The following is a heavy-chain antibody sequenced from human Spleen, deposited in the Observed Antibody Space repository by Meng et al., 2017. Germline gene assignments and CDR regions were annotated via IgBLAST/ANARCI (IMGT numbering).Heavy chain of an antibody. CDR3: ARDFRLPYSSSSGWYNWFDP. J-gene: IGHJ5*02. CDR2: SYYSGST. D-gene: IGHD6-13*01. CDR1: RGCLVSSVRD. V-gene: IGHV4-39*07. Sequence: QAPAPGRGAALQPLALRCPVTRGCLVSSVRDSGWTGQTPVRGLEWLGSSYYSGSTYSHPSLKSRVTISVATSKNQLSLKLSSVTAADTAVYYCARDFRLPYSSSSGWYNWFDPWGQGTLVTVSS.